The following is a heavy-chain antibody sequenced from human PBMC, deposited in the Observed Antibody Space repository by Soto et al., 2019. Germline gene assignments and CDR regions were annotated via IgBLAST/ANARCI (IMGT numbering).Heavy chain of an antibody. Sequence: GGSLRLSCAASGFTFSDYYMSWIRQAPGKGLEWVSYISSSGSTIYYADSVKGRFTISRDNAKNSLYLQMNSLRAEDTAVYYCARVNGYSNHTRTGYYGMDVWGQGTTVTVSS. CDR2: ISSSGSTI. V-gene: IGHV3-11*01. D-gene: IGHD4-4*01. J-gene: IGHJ6*02. CDR3: ARVNGYSNHTRTGYYGMDV. CDR1: GFTFSDYY.